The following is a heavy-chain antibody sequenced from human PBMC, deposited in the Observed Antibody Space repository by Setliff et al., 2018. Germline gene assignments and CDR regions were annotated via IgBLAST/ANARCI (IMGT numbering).Heavy chain of an antibody. CDR1: GLSYTNDW. CDR2: INPHGSEK. D-gene: IGHD3-3*01. Sequence: PGGSLRLSCTASGLSYTNDWVSWVRQAPGKGLEWLASINPHGSEKYYADSVKGRFTISRDNAKNSLSLQMNNLRTEDTAVYYCARDIYDFRTGLAAPWGQGTLVTVSS. V-gene: IGHV3-7*01. CDR3: ARDIYDFRTGLAAP. J-gene: IGHJ5*02.